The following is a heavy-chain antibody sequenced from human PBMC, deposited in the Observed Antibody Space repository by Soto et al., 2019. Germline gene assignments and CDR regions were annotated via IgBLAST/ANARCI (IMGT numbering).Heavy chain of an antibody. Sequence: QVQLVQSGAEVKKPGASVKVSCKASGYSFTSYGISWVRQAPGQGLEWMGWISAYNGNTKHAQKLQGRVTMTTDTSTSTADMELRSLRSDDTAVYYFARDLAVALIDYWGQGTLVNVSS. D-gene: IGHD6-19*01. CDR3: ARDLAVALIDY. CDR2: ISAYNGNT. CDR1: GYSFTSYG. J-gene: IGHJ4*02. V-gene: IGHV1-18*01.